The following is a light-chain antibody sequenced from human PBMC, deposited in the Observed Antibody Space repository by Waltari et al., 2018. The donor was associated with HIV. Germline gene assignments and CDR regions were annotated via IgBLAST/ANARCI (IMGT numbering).Light chain of an antibody. CDR1: QSVNST. CDR3: QQYYKWPLT. Sequence: EIVLIQSPGTLSVSSGERATLSCRASQSVNSTLAWYQQKPGQAPSLLIFEVSPRATGIPARFTGSGSGTEFTLTISGLQSEDFAVYYCQQYYKWPLTFGQGTRLEIK. V-gene: IGKV3D-15*01. CDR2: EVS. J-gene: IGKJ5*01.